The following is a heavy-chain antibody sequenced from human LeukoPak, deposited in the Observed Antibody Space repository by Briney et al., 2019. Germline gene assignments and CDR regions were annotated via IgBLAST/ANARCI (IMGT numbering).Heavy chain of an antibody. Sequence: PGGSLRLSCTASGFTFGDYAMSWVRQAPGKGLEWVGSIRSKAYGGTTEYAASVKGRFTISRDDSKSIAYLQMNSLKTEDTAVYYCSNYYDSSGYYAYYYYYMDVWGKGTTVTVSS. CDR3: SNYYDSSGYYAYYYYYMDV. CDR1: GFTFGDYA. V-gene: IGHV3-49*04. D-gene: IGHD3-22*01. CDR2: IRSKAYGGTT. J-gene: IGHJ6*03.